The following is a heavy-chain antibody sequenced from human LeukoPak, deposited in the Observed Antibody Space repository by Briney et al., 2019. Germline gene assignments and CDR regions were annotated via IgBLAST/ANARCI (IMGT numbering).Heavy chain of an antibody. CDR1: GGSISSYY. Sequence: PSETLSLTCTASGGSISSYYWSWIRQPPGKGLEWIGYINYSGSTNYNPSLKSRVTISVDTSKNQFSLKLSSVTAADTAVYYCARAPFLYDFWSGTPRNWYFDLWGRGTLVTVSS. CDR3: ARAPFLYDFWSGTPRNWYFDL. J-gene: IGHJ2*01. V-gene: IGHV4-59*01. CDR2: INYSGST. D-gene: IGHD3-3*01.